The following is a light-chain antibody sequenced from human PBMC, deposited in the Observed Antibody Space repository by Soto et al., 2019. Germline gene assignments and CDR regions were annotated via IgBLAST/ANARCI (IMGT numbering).Light chain of an antibody. CDR3: QQRSNWPPLT. V-gene: IGKV3-11*01. CDR2: DAS. Sequence: EIVLTQSPATLSLSPGERATLSCRASQSVSSYLAWYQQKPGQAPRLLLYDASNRATGIPARFSGSGSGTDFTLTISSLEPEDFAVYCCQQRSNWPPLTFGGGTKVEIK. CDR1: QSVSSY. J-gene: IGKJ4*01.